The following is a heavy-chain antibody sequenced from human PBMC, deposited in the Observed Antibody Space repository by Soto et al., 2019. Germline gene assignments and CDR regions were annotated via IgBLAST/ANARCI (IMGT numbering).Heavy chain of an antibody. Sequence: QVQLVESGGGVVQPGRSLRLSCAASGFAFSSYPMHWVRQAPGKGLEWVALISYDGSNKYYADSVKGRFTISRDNSKNTLYLQMNSLRAEYTALYYCAREERIAIFGVVNNCGMDVWGQGTTVTVSS. CDR2: ISYDGSNK. V-gene: IGHV3-30-3*01. J-gene: IGHJ6*02. D-gene: IGHD3-3*01. CDR1: GFAFSSYP. CDR3: AREERIAIFGVVNNCGMDV.